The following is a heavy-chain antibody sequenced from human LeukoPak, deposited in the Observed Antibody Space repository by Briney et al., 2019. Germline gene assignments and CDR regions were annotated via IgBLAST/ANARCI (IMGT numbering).Heavy chain of an antibody. CDR2: ISSCSSYI. CDR1: GFSFASYN. V-gene: IGHV3-21*01. CDR3: ARGDYGDYSPGIDY. Sequence: GGSLRLSCAASGFSFASYNMNWVRQAPGKGLEWVSSISSCSSYIYYADSVKGRFTISRDNAKNSLYLQMNSLRAEDTAVYYCARGDYGDYSPGIDYWGQGTLVTVSS. D-gene: IGHD4-17*01. J-gene: IGHJ4*02.